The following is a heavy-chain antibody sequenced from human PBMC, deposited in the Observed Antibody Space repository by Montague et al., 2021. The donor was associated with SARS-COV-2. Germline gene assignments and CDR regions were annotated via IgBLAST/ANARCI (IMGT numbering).Heavy chain of an antibody. Sequence: SETLSLTCAVHGTSFSGYYWNWIRQPPGKGLEWIGEINHGGSTKYSQSLKSRLTISADTSKNQFSLKLTSVAAADTAVYYCARLRDGVVPSPILGVGPYYSYDNMDVWGRVTTVTVSS. V-gene: IGHV4-34*01. D-gene: IGHD3-10*01. J-gene: IGHJ6*03. CDR3: ARLRDGVVPSPILGVGPYYSYDNMDV. CDR1: GTSFSGYY. CDR2: INHGGST.